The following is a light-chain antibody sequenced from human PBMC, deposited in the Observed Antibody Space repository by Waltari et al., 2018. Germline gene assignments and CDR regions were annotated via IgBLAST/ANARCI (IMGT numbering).Light chain of an antibody. Sequence: DIQMTQSPSSLSSSVGDRVTITCRASRGIDAYLNWYQQQPGKDPKLLIYDAYTLQRGVPTRVMGGGSGTDFSLTISDLQPEDFATYFCQQSDSAPFTFGRGTRLE. CDR3: QQSDSAPFT. J-gene: IGKJ5*01. V-gene: IGKV1-39*01. CDR2: DAY. CDR1: RGIDAY.